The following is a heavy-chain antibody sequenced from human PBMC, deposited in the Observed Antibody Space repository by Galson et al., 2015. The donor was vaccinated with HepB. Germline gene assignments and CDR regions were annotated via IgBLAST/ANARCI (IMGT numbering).Heavy chain of an antibody. D-gene: IGHD3-3*01. J-gene: IGHJ4*02. CDR3: AKDSIRGPFLLHPHLGVVITGSFDY. V-gene: IGHV3-30*18. CDR2: ISYDGSSN. Sequence: SLRLSCAASGFTFSDYGMHWVRQAPGKGLEWVAVISYDGSSNYYADSVKGRFTISRDNSKNTLDLQMSSLRAEDTAVYYCAKDSIRGPFLLHPHLGVVITGSFDYWGQGTLVTVSS. CDR1: GFTFSDYG.